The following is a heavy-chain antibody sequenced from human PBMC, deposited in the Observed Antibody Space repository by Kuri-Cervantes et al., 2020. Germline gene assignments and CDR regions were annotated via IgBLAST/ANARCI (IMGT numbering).Heavy chain of an antibody. V-gene: IGHV1-18*01. D-gene: IGHD6-13*01. J-gene: IGHJ3*02. CDR2: ISAYNGNT. CDR1: GYTFTSYG. CDR3: APYSSSCSQGGIDAFDI. Sequence: ASVKVSCKASGYTFTSYGISWVRQAPGQGLEWMGWISAYNGNTNYAQKLQGRVTMTTDTSTSTAYMELSSLRSEDTAVYYCAPYSSSCSQGGIDAFDIWGQGTMVTVSS.